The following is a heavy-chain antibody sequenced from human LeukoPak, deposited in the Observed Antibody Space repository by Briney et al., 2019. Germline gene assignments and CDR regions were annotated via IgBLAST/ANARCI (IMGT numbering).Heavy chain of an antibody. Sequence: ASVTVSCKTSGYTFTAYYIHWVRQAPGQGLEWMGWINSNSGAINYAQKFQGRVTMTRDTSVSTAYMEPSSLRSDDTAVYYCARDGGSYDYWGQGTLVTVSS. J-gene: IGHJ4*02. V-gene: IGHV1-2*02. CDR2: INSNSGAI. CDR3: ARDGGSYDY. CDR1: GYTFTAYY. D-gene: IGHD1-26*01.